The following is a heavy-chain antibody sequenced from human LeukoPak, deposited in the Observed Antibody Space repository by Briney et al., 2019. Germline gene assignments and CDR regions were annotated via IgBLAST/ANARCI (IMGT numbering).Heavy chain of an antibody. Sequence: GGSLRLSCAASGFTFSSYGMHWVRQAPGKGLEWVAVISYDGSNKYYADSVKGRFTISRDNSKNTLYLQMNSLRAEDTAVYYCTSHLDYITLILQSPGWGQGTLVTVSS. CDR3: TSHLDYITLILQSPG. CDR2: ISYDGSNK. D-gene: IGHD3-22*01. V-gene: IGHV3-30*03. CDR1: GFTFSSYG. J-gene: IGHJ4*02.